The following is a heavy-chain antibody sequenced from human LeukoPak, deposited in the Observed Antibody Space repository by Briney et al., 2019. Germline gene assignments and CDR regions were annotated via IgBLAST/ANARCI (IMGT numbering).Heavy chain of an antibody. CDR1: GFTFNSYS. J-gene: IGHJ6*03. CDR2: TSSSSSYI. V-gene: IGHV3-21*01. CDR3: AKEGDWNDVTLMDV. D-gene: IGHD1-1*01. Sequence: GGSLRLSCTASGFTFNSYSMNWVHQAPGKGLEWVSSTSSSSSYIYYADSVKGRFTISRDNSKNTLYLQMNSLRAADTAVYYCAKEGDWNDVTLMDVWGKGTTVTISS.